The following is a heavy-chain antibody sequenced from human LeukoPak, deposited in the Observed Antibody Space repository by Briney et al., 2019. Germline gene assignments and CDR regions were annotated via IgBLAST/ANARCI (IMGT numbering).Heavy chain of an antibody. J-gene: IGHJ4*02. CDR1: GGSFSGYY. Sequence: SETLSLTCAVYGGSFSGYYWSWIRQPPGKGLEWIGEINHSGSTNYNPSLKSRVTISVDTSKNQFSLKLSSVTAADTAVYYCARGLFIAVAGFDYWGQGTLVTVSS. CDR2: INHSGST. D-gene: IGHD6-19*01. CDR3: ARGLFIAVAGFDY. V-gene: IGHV4-34*01.